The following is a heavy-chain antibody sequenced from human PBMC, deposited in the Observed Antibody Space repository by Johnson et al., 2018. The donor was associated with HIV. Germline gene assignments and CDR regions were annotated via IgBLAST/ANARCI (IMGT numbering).Heavy chain of an antibody. Sequence: QMLLVESGGGVVQPGRSLRLSCAASGFTFSSYAMHWVRQAPGKGLEWVAVISYDGSNKYYADSVKGRFTISRDNSKNTLYLQMNRLRAEDTAVYYCAREGGQWLVLVDAFDIWGQGTMVTVSS. D-gene: IGHD6-19*01. CDR1: GFTFSSYA. V-gene: IGHV3-30-3*01. J-gene: IGHJ3*02. CDR3: AREGGQWLVLVDAFDI. CDR2: ISYDGSNK.